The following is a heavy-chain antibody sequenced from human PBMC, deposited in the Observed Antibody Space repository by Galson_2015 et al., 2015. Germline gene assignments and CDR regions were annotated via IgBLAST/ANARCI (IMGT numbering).Heavy chain of an antibody. J-gene: IGHJ1*01. CDR1: GSTFSVYG. V-gene: IGHV3-30*03. CDR3: VREEGNYYQSYFQH. Sequence: SLRLSCAASGSTFSVYGMQWVRQAPGKGLEWVAVVSSDGGTKYYADSVKGRFTISRDSSTVYLDLNSLRAEDTAVYYCVREEGNYYQSYFQHWGQGTLVTVSS. D-gene: IGHD3-10*01. CDR2: VSSDGGTK.